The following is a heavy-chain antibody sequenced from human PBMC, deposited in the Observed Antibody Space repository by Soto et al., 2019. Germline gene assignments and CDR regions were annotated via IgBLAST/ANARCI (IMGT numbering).Heavy chain of an antibody. CDR3: AREVGYGDFSAALLD. D-gene: IGHD4-17*01. CDR1: GGTFSSHS. Sequence: VQLMQSGAEVKQPGSSVKVSCKASGGTFSSHSINWVRQAPGQGLEWMGGIITLFGTANYAQNFQGRVTVTADQSTSTAYREINSRRSDDPAVYYCAREVGYGDFSAALLDWGQGTLVTVSS. CDR2: IITLFGTA. J-gene: IGHJ4*02. V-gene: IGHV1-69*01.